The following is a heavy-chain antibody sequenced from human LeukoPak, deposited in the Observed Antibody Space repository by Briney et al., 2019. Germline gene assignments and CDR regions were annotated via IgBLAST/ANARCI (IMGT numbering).Heavy chain of an antibody. CDR2: ISYDGSNK. J-gene: IGHJ2*01. CDR3: AKDLCSTVVTPLCWYFDL. Sequence: GASLRLSCAASGFTFSSYGMHWVRQAPGKGLEWVAVISYDGSNKYYADSVKGRFTISRDNSKNTLYLQMNSLRAEDTAVYYCAKDLCSTVVTPLCWYFDLWGRGTLVTVSS. CDR1: GFTFSSYG. V-gene: IGHV3-30*18. D-gene: IGHD4-23*01.